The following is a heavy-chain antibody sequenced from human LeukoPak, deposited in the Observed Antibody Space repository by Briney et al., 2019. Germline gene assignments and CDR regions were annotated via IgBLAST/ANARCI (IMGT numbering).Heavy chain of an antibody. D-gene: IGHD3-22*01. V-gene: IGHV4-39*07. CDR2: IYYSGST. CDR3: ARDSGYYDSSGYYYVGNWFDP. Sequence: PSETVSLTCTASGGAISSSSYYWGWIRQPPGKGLEWIGSIYYSGSTHYNPSLKSRVTISVDTSKNQFSLKLSSVTAADTAVYYCARDSGYYDSSGYYYVGNWFDPWGQGTLVTVSS. J-gene: IGHJ5*02. CDR1: GGAISSSSYY.